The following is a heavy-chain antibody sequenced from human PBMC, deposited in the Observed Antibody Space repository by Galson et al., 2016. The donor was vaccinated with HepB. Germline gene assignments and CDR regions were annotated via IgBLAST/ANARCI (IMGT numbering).Heavy chain of an antibody. D-gene: IGHD2-21*01. J-gene: IGHJ1*01. V-gene: IGHV3-48*02. CDR2: ISSSSDII. CDR3: ARNPEVHIILQH. Sequence: SLRLSCAASGFTFNTYGMNWVRQAPGKGLEWISFISSSSDIIHYADSVKGRFTISRDNAKNALYLQMNSLRDEDMAVYYCARNPEVHIILQHWGQGTLVTVSS. CDR1: GFTFNTYG.